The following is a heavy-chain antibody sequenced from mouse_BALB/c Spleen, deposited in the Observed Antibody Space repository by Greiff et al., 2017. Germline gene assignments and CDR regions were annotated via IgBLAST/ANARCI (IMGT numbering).Heavy chain of an antibody. Sequence: QVQLQQSGAELVKPGASGKLSCKASGYTFTSYDINWVRQRPEQGLEWIGWIFPGDGSTKYNEKFKGKATLTTDKSSSTAYMQLSRLTSEDSAVYFCARKGITTGYWYFDVWGAGTTVTVSS. CDR3: ARKGITTGYWYFDV. CDR2: IFPGDGST. CDR1: GYTFTSYD. J-gene: IGHJ1*01. V-gene: IGHV1S56*01. D-gene: IGHD2-4*01.